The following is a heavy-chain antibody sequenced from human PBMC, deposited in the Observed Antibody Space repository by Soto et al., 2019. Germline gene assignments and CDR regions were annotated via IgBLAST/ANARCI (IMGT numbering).Heavy chain of an antibody. Sequence: EVQLVETGGGLVQPGRSLRLSCAASGFTFDDYDMHWVRQVPGKGLEWVSCISWNSGSMGYADSVKGRFTISRDNAKNSLYLQMNSLRAEDTALYYCAKGAADRPIGGLDVWGQGTTVTLSS. V-gene: IGHV3-9*01. CDR2: ISWNSGSM. D-gene: IGHD2-15*01. CDR1: GFTFDDYD. CDR3: AKGAADRPIGGLDV. J-gene: IGHJ6*02.